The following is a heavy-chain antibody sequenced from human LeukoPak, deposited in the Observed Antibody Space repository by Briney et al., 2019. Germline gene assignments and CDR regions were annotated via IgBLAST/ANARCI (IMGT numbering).Heavy chain of an antibody. CDR3: ARGKFYYDSSGYYFNDY. CDR2: IYTSGST. CDR1: GGSISSYY. D-gene: IGHD3-22*01. J-gene: IGHJ4*02. Sequence: SETLSLTCTVSGGSISSYYWSWIRQPAGKGLEWIGRIYTSGSTNYNPSLKSRVTMSVDPSKNQFSLKLSSVTAADTAVYYCARGKFYYDSSGYYFNDYWGQGTLVTVSS. V-gene: IGHV4-4*07.